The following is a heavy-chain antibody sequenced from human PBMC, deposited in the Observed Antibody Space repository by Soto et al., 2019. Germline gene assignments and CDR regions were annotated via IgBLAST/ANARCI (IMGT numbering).Heavy chain of an antibody. CDR3: AKSHTTSGWYVTTDY. CDR2: ISWNSGSI. V-gene: IGHV3-9*01. Sequence: LRLSCAASGFTFGDYAMQWVRQAPGKGLEWVSAISWNSGSIDYAGSVKGRFTISRDNAKNSLYLQMNSLRAEDTALYYCAKSHTTSGWYVTTDYWGQGTRVTVSS. CDR1: GFTFGDYA. D-gene: IGHD6-19*01. J-gene: IGHJ4*02.